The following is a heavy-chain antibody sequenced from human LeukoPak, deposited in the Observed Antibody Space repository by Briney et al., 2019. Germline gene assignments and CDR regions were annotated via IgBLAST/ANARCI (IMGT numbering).Heavy chain of an antibody. D-gene: IGHD4-11*01. V-gene: IGHV3-21*01. J-gene: IGHJ6*02. CDR1: GFTFSSYS. Sequence: GVSLRLSCAASGFTFSSYSMNWVRQAPGKGLEWVSSISSSSSYIYYADSVKGRFTISRDNAKNSLYLQMNSLRAEDTAVYYCASPPGSNYAGMDVWGQGTTVTVSS. CDR3: ASPPGSNYAGMDV. CDR2: ISSSSSYI.